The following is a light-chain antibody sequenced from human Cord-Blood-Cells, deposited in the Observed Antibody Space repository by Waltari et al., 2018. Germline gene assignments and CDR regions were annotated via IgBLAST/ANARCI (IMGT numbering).Light chain of an antibody. J-gene: IGLJ1*01. V-gene: IGLV2-14*01. CDR2: EVS. CDR3: SSYTSSSTNYV. CDR1: SSDVGGYNS. Sequence: QSALTQPASVSGSPGQSITISCPGTSSDVGGYNSVSWYQQHPGKAPKLMIYEVSNRPSGVSNRFSGSKSGNTASLTISGLQAEDEADYYCSSYTSSSTNYVFGTGTKVTVL.